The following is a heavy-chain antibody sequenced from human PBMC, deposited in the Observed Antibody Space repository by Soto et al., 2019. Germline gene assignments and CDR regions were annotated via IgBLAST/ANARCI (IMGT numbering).Heavy chain of an antibody. CDR1: GFTFSSYG. D-gene: IGHD2-15*01. Sequence: VGSLRLSCAXSGFTFSSYGMHWVRQAPGKGLEWVAVIWYDGSNKYYADSVKGRFTISRDNSKNTLYLQMNSLRAEDTAVYYCARVGYCSGGSCYQGGVFDYWGQGTLVTVSS. CDR3: ARVGYCSGGSCYQGGVFDY. V-gene: IGHV3-33*01. J-gene: IGHJ4*02. CDR2: IWYDGSNK.